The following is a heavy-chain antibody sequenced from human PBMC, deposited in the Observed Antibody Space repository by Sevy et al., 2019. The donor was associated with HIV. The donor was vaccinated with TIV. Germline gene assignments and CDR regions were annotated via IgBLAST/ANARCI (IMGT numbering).Heavy chain of an antibody. CDR3: AHTTYMVRGVIVWFDP. D-gene: IGHD3-10*01. Sequence: SGPTLVKPTQTLTLTCTFSGFSLSTSGVGVGWIRQPPGKALEWLALIYWDDDKRYSPSLKSRLTITKATSKNQVVLTMTNMDPVDTATYYCAHTTYMVRGVIVWFDPWGQGTLVTVSS. CDR2: IYWDDDK. CDR1: GFSLSTSGVG. J-gene: IGHJ5*02. V-gene: IGHV2-5*02.